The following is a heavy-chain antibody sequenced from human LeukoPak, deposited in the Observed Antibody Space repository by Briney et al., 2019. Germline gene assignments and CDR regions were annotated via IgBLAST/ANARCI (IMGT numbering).Heavy chain of an antibody. D-gene: IGHD3-3*01. CDR2: TYYRSKWYN. CDR3: VRYYDFWSGLHYFDY. Sequence: SQTLSLTCAISGDSVSSSSTAWNWVRQSPWRGLEWLGRTYYRSKWYNAYAVSVKSRITITPDTSKNQFSLQLISVTPEDTAVYYCVRYYDFWSGLHYFDYWGQGTLVTVSS. V-gene: IGHV6-1*01. J-gene: IGHJ4*02. CDR1: GDSVSSSSTA.